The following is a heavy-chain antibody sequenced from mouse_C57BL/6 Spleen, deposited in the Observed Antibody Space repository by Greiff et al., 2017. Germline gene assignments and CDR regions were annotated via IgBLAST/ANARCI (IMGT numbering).Heavy chain of an antibody. J-gene: IGHJ3*01. Sequence: QVQLQQPGAELVKPGASVKLSCKASGYTFTSYWMHWVKQRPGRGLEWIGRIDTNSGGTKYNEKFKSKATLTVDKPSSTAYMQLSSLTSEDSAVYYCARSWDYDPLFAYWGQGTLVTVSA. V-gene: IGHV1-72*01. CDR3: ARSWDYDPLFAY. CDR2: IDTNSGGT. CDR1: GYTFTSYW. D-gene: IGHD2-4*01.